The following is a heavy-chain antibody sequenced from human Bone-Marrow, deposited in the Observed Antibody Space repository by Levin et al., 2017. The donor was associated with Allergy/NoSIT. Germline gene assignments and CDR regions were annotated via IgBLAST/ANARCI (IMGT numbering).Heavy chain of an antibody. Sequence: GASVKVSCTASGFSFSNFAMNWVRQTPGRGLEWVSSISGGGGSTYYHDAVKGRFTISRDNSKNTLYLQMNSLTAEDTAVYYCAKVAPSNCNGGSCYFPGFGSWGQGTLLTVSS. CDR1: GFSFSNFA. J-gene: IGHJ4*02. CDR3: AKVAPSNCNGGSCYFPGFGS. CDR2: ISGGGGST. D-gene: IGHD2-15*01. V-gene: IGHV3-23*01.